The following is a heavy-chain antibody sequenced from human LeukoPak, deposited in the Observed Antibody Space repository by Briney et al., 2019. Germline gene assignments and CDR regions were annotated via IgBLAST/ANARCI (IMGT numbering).Heavy chain of an antibody. CDR1: GFILSPSW. CDR3: ARDWHYRLDM. J-gene: IGHJ4*02. Sequence: PGGSLRLSCAASGFILSPSWMNWVRQAPGKGQVWVSRITSDGRNTVYADSVKGRFTISRDNARNTVYLQMTSLRAEDSAVYFCARDWHYRLDMWGQGALVTVSS. CDR2: ITSDGRNT. D-gene: IGHD3-10*01. V-gene: IGHV3-74*01.